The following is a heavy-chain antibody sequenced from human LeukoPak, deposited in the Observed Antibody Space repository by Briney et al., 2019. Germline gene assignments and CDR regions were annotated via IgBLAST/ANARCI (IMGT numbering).Heavy chain of an antibody. V-gene: IGHV3-23*01. Sequence: GESLRLSCAASGFTFSSYAMTWVRQAPGKGLEWVSIISASGESTYYAGSVKGRFTISRDNSKNTLYLQMNSLRADDTAVYYCAKDRGSSGYHPGDYWGQGTLVTVSS. CDR2: ISASGEST. CDR1: GFTFSSYA. D-gene: IGHD3-22*01. J-gene: IGHJ4*02. CDR3: AKDRGSSGYHPGDY.